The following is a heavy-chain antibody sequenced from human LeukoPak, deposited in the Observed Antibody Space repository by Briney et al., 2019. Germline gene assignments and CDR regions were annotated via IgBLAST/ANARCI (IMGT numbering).Heavy chain of an antibody. CDR2: ISYDGSNK. J-gene: IGHJ6*02. CDR3: ARDTLPYSGSYHYYGMDV. D-gene: IGHD1-26*01. CDR1: GFTFSSYA. Sequence: GGSLRLSCAASGFTFSSYAMSWVRQAPGKGLEWVAVISYDGSNKYYADSVKGRFTISRDNSKNSLYLQMNSLRAEDTAVYYCARDTLPYSGSYHYYGMDVWGQGTTVTVSS. V-gene: IGHV3-30*04.